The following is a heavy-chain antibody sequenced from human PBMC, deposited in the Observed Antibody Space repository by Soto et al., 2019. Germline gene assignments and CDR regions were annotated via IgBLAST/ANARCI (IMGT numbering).Heavy chain of an antibody. CDR2: IYYSGST. D-gene: IGHD6-13*01. J-gene: IGHJ5*01. CDR1: GGSISSYY. V-gene: IGHV4-59*12. CDR3: ARFIATTGTFAS. Sequence: PSETLSLTCTVSGGSISSYYWSWIRQPPGKGLEWIGYIYYSGSTYYNPSLKSRVTISVDTSKNQFSLKLSSVTAADTAMYYCARFIATTGTFASWGQGTLVTVSS.